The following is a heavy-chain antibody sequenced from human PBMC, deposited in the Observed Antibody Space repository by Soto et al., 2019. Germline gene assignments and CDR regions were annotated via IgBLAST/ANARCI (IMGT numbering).Heavy chain of an antibody. D-gene: IGHD3-22*01. CDR2: INADGSEK. CDR3: AKAKFYYDSSPYDS. V-gene: IGHV3-43D*04. Sequence: GGSLRLSCAVSGFTFADYAVHWVRQSAGKDLEWVSFINADGSEKYYADSVRGRFTISRDNSKDSFYLQMNSLRLEDTAMYYCAKAKFYYDSSPYDSWGQGTLVTVSS. CDR1: GFTFADYA. J-gene: IGHJ5*01.